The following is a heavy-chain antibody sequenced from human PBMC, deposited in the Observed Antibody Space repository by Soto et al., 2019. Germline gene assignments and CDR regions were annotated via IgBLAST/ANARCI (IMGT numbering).Heavy chain of an antibody. V-gene: IGHV5-10-1*01. D-gene: IGHD4-17*01. J-gene: IGHJ6*02. Sequence: GESLKISCKGSGYSFTSYWISWVRQMPGKGLEWMGRIDPSDSYTNYSPSFQGHVTISADKSISTAYLQWSSLKASDTATYYCARHKGKDYGDYGRLYYYYYGMDVWGQGTTVTVSS. CDR2: IDPSDSYT. CDR1: GYSFTSYW. CDR3: ARHKGKDYGDYGRLYYYYYGMDV.